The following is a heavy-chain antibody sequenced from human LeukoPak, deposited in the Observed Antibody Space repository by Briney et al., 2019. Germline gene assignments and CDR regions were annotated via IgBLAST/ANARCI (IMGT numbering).Heavy chain of an antibody. CDR2: ISAYNGNT. CDR3: ASGWESYYYGSSDLDFGY. Sequence: RGASVKVSCKASGYTFTSYGISWVRQAPGQGLEWMGWISAYNGNTNYAQKLQGRVTMTTDTSTSTAYMELRSLRSDDTAVYYCASGWESYYYGSSDLDFGYWGHGTLVTVSS. J-gene: IGHJ4*01. CDR1: GYTFTSYG. D-gene: IGHD3-22*01. V-gene: IGHV1-18*01.